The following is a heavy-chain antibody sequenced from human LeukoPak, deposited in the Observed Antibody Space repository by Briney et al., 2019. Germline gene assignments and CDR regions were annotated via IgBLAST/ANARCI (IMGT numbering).Heavy chain of an antibody. CDR1: GLTFSFYG. V-gene: IGHV3-30*18. Sequence: TGGSLRLSCAASGLTFSFYGMHWVRQAPGKGLEWVAVISYDGSNKYYADSVKGRFTISRDNSKNTLYLQMNSLRAEDTAVYYCAKDRRELPDYYYGMDVWGQGTTVTVSS. CDR2: ISYDGSNK. J-gene: IGHJ6*02. CDR3: AKDRRELPDYYYGMDV. D-gene: IGHD1-26*01.